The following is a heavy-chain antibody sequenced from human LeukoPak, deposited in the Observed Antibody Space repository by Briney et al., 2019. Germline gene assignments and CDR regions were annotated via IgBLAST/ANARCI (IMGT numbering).Heavy chain of an antibody. CDR1: GYSFTSYW. CDR2: IYPGDSDT. V-gene: IGHV5-51*01. J-gene: IGHJ4*02. Sequence: GESLKISCKGSGYSFTSYWIGWVRQMPGKGLEWMGIIYPGDSDTRYSPSFQGQVTISADRSISTAYLQWSSLKASDTAMYYCARQGYYYGSGSLRPDYWGQGTLVTVSS. D-gene: IGHD3-10*01. CDR3: ARQGYYYGSGSLRPDY.